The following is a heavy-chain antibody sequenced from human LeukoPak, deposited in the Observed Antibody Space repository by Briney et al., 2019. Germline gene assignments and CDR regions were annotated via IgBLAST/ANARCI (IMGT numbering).Heavy chain of an antibody. V-gene: IGHV3-64D*08. CDR3: VKDSYDNTGYEYFQH. CDR1: GFTFTNYV. CDR2: ISSNGGNT. J-gene: IGHJ1*01. D-gene: IGHD3-22*01. Sequence: GGSLRLSCSASGFTFTNYVMYWVRQAPGKGLECVSGISSNGGNTYYADSVKGRFTISRDNSKNTLHLQMSSLRAEDTAAYYCVKDSYDNTGYEYFQHWGQGTLVTGSS.